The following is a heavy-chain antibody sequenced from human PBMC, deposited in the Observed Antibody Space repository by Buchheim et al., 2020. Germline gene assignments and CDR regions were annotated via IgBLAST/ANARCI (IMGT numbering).Heavy chain of an antibody. V-gene: IGHV3-7*01. CDR2: IKQDGSEK. J-gene: IGHJ4*02. CDR3: ARDRRSYDYVWGSYRYTGYYFDY. CDR1: GFTFSSYW. D-gene: IGHD3-16*02. Sequence: VQLVESGGGVVQPGRSLRLSCAASGFTFSSYWMSWVRQAPGKGLEWVANIKQDGSEKYYVDSVKGRFTISRDNAKNSLYLQMNSLRAEDTAVYYCARDRRSYDYVWGSYRYTGYYFDYWGQGTL.